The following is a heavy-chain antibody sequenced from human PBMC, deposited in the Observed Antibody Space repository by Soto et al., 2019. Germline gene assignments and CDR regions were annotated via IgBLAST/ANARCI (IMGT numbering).Heavy chain of an antibody. Sequence: SETLSLTCAVYGGSFSGCYWSWIRQPPGKGLEWIGEINHSGSTNYNPSLKSRVTISVDTSKNQFSLKLNSVTAADTAVYYCARTVGYCSGGNCYGWFDPWGQGTLVPVSS. D-gene: IGHD2-15*01. V-gene: IGHV4-34*01. CDR1: GGSFSGCY. CDR2: INHSGST. CDR3: ARTVGYCSGGNCYGWFDP. J-gene: IGHJ5*02.